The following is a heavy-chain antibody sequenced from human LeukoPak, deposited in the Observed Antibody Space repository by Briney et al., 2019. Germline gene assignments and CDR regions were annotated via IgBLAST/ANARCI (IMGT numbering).Heavy chain of an antibody. V-gene: IGHV3-20*04. CDR1: GCTFDDYG. CDR2: INWNGGST. D-gene: IGHD3-10*01. J-gene: IGHJ2*01. CDR3: ARGGGSGSSLVVWYFDL. Sequence: PGGSLRLSCAASGCTFDDYGMSWVRQAPGKGLEWVSGINWNGGSTGYADSVKGRFTISRDNAKNSLYLQMNSLRAEDTALYYCARGGGSGSSLVVWYFDLWGRGTLVTVSS.